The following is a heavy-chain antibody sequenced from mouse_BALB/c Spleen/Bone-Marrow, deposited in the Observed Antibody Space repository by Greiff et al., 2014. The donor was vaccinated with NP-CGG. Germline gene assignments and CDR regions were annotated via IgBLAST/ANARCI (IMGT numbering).Heavy chain of an antibody. CDR1: GYAFTNYL. Sequence: VQLQQSGAELVRPGTSVKVSCKASGYAFTNYLIEWVKQRPGQGLEWIGVINPGSGGTNYNEKFKGKATLTADKSSSTAYMQLSSLTFDDSAVYFCARELLYGNYSDYWGQGTTLTVSS. D-gene: IGHD2-1*01. CDR2: INPGSGGT. V-gene: IGHV1-54*01. CDR3: ARELLYGNYSDY. J-gene: IGHJ2*01.